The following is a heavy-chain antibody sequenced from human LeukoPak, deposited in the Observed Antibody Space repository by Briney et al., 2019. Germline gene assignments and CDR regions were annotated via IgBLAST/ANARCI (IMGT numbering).Heavy chain of an antibody. D-gene: IGHD3-10*02. V-gene: IGHV3-48*03. CDR3: AELGITMIGGV. Sequence: GGSLRLSCAASGFTFSSYEMNWVRQAPGKGLGWVSYISSSGSTIYYAASGKGRFTISRDNAKNSLYLQMNSLRAEDTAVYYCAELGITMIGGVWGKGTTVTISS. CDR1: GFTFSSYE. CDR2: ISSSGSTI. J-gene: IGHJ6*04.